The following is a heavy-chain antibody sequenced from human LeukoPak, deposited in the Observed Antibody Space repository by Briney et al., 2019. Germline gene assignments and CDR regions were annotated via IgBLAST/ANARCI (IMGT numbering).Heavy chain of an antibody. J-gene: IGHJ4*02. Sequence: SQTLSLTCTVSGGSISSGSYYWSWIRQPAGKGLEWIGHIYTSGSTNYNPSLKSRVTISVDTSKNQFSLKLSSVTAADTAVYYCARYGTTVVTDYWGQGTLVTVSS. D-gene: IGHD4-23*01. V-gene: IGHV4-61*09. CDR3: ARYGTTVVTDY. CDR1: GGSISSGSYY. CDR2: IYTSGST.